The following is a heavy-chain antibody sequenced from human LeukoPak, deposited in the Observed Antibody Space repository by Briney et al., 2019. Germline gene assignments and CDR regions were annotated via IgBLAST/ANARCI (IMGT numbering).Heavy chain of an antibody. Sequence: GGSLRLSCAASGFTFSSYSMNWVRQAPGKGLEWVSAISGSGGSTYYADSVKGRFTISRDNSKNTLYLQMNSLRAEDTAVYYCAKDLSWLFRAYFDYWGQGTLVTVSS. CDR2: ISGSGGST. D-gene: IGHD3-22*01. J-gene: IGHJ4*02. CDR1: GFTFSSYS. CDR3: AKDLSWLFRAYFDY. V-gene: IGHV3-23*01.